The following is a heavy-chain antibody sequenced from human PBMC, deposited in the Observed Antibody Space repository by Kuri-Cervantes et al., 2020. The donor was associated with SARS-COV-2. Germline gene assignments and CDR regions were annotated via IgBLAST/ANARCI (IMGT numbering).Heavy chain of an antibody. V-gene: IGHV3-30*03. CDR2: ISYDGSNK. D-gene: IGHD6-19*01. Sequence: GESLKISCAASGFTFSSYGMHWVRQAPGKGLEWVAVISYDGSNKYYADSVKGRFTISRDNSKNTLYLQMNSLRAEDTAVYYCARKDSQWYYFDYWGQGTLVTVSS. CDR1: GFTFSSYG. CDR3: ARKDSQWYYFDY. J-gene: IGHJ4*02.